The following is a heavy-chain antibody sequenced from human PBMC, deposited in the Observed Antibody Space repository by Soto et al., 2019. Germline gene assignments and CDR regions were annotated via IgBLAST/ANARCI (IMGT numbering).Heavy chain of an antibody. CDR2: ISAYNGNT. V-gene: IGHV1-18*01. CDR1: GYTFTSYG. D-gene: IGHD5-12*01. CDR3: ARDSPNIVATQGGDAFDI. Sequence: ASVKVSCKASGYTFTSYGISWVRQAPGQGLEWMGWISAYNGNTNYAQKLQGRVTMTTDTSTSTAYMELRSLRSDDTAVYYCARDSPNIVATQGGDAFDIWGQGTMVTV. J-gene: IGHJ3*02.